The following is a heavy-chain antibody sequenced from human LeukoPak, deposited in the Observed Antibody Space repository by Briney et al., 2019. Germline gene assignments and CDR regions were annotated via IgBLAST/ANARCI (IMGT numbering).Heavy chain of an antibody. CDR3: ARHEQGNDFLSCYYKLGYYYYYYMGV. CDR2: ICYSGSP. J-gene: IGHJ6*03. V-gene: IGHV4-39*01. D-gene: IGHD3-3*01. Sequence: SQTLSFTCTHSEDSISSSSYYWSLNRQPPGKGPKRGGTICYSGSPNYNPSLKSRVTISVDTSKNQFSLKLSSVTAADTAVYYCARHEQGNDFLSCYYKLGYYYYYYMGVWGKGATVTVSS. CDR1: EDSISSSSYY.